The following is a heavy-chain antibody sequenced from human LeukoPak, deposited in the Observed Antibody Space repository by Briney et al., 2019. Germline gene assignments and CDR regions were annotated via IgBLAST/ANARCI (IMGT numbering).Heavy chain of an antibody. V-gene: IGHV3-21*01. CDR2: ISNSSSYI. CDR1: VFTFSSYR. D-gene: IGHD3-9*01. Sequence: PGGSLRLSCAASVFTFSSYRMNWVRQAPGKGLEWVSSISNSSSYIYYADSVKGRFTISRDNAKNSLYLQMNSLRAEDKAVYYCARDLGPLRYFDWLSSYYFDYWGQGTLVTVSS. CDR3: ARDLGPLRYFDWLSSYYFDY. J-gene: IGHJ4*02.